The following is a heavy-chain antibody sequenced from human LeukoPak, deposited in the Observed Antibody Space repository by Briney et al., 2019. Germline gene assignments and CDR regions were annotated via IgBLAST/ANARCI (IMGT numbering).Heavy chain of an antibody. V-gene: IGHV3-23*01. Sequence: GGSLRLSCAASGFTFSSYALSWVRQAPGKGLEWVSAISGSGGTTYYADSVKGRFTISRDNSKNTLYLQMNSLRAEDTAVYYCAKAANYDFWSGYCDYCGQGTLVTVSS. D-gene: IGHD3-3*01. CDR1: GFTFSSYA. J-gene: IGHJ4*02. CDR3: AKAANYDFWSGYCDY. CDR2: ISGSGGTT.